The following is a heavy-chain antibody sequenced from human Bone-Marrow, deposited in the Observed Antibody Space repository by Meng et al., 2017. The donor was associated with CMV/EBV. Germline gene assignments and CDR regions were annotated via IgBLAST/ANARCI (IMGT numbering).Heavy chain of an antibody. CDR3: ARVVVEDYGMDV. Sequence: GSLRLSCTVSGYSISSGYYWGWIRQPPGKGLEWIGSIYHSGSTYYNPSLKSRVTISVDTSKNQFSLKLSSVTAADTAVYYCARVVVEDYGMDVWGQGTTVTVSS. D-gene: IGHD2-15*01. J-gene: IGHJ6*02. CDR1: GYSISSGYY. CDR2: IYHSGST. V-gene: IGHV4-38-2*02.